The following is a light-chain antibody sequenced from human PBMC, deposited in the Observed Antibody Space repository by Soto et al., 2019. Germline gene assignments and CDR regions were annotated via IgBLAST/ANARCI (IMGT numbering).Light chain of an antibody. V-gene: IGLV2-14*01. Sequence: QSVLTQPASVSGSPGQSITISCSGTSSDVGAYNYVSWYQQHPGKAPKLMIYEVRNRPLGVFNRFSGSKSGNTASLTISGLLAEDEADYYCSLYTSSSTLVFGGGTKLTVL. J-gene: IGLJ2*01. CDR1: SSDVGAYNY. CDR2: EVR. CDR3: SLYTSSSTLV.